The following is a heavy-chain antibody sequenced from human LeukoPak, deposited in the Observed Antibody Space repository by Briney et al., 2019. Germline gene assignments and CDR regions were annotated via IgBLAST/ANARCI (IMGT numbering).Heavy chain of an antibody. J-gene: IGHJ5*02. D-gene: IGHD3-3*01. V-gene: IGHV4-39*07. Sequence: PSETLSLTCTVSGVSISSSSYYWGWIRQPPGKGLEWIGSIYYSGSTYYNPSLKSRVTISVDTSKNQFSLKLNSVTAADTAVYYCARSLRFLEWLSRTNNWFDPWGQGTLVTVSS. CDR1: GVSISSSSYY. CDR3: ARSLRFLEWLSRTNNWFDP. CDR2: IYYSGST.